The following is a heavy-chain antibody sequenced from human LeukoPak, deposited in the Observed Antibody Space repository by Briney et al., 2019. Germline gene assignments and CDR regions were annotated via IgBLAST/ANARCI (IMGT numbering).Heavy chain of an antibody. D-gene: IGHD3-10*01. Sequence: GGSLRLSCAASGFTFSSYDMHWVRQATGKGLEWGSAIGTAGDTYYPGSAKGRFTISRENAKNSLYLQMNSLRAGDTAVYYCARGQLLWFGESQSRYYYYGMDVWGQGTTVTVSS. CDR2: IGTAGDT. CDR1: GFTFSSYD. V-gene: IGHV3-13*01. CDR3: ARGQLLWFGESQSRYYYYGMDV. J-gene: IGHJ6*02.